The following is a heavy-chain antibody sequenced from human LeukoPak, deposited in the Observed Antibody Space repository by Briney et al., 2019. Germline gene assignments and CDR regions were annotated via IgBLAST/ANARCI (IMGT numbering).Heavy chain of an antibody. CDR1: RFTFGDFA. V-gene: IGHV3-9*01. D-gene: IGHD3-10*01. J-gene: IGHJ5*02. CDR2: ISWNSGSI. CDR3: ARGPQFSGPGWFDP. Sequence: GGSLRLSCAASRFTFGDFAMHWVRQAPGKGLEWVSGISWNSGSIGYADSVKGRFTISRDNAKNSLYLQMNSLRAEDTAIYYCARGPQFSGPGWFDPWGQGTLVTVSS.